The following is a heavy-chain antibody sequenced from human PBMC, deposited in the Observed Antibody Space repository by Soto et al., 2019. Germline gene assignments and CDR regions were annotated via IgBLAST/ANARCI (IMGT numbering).Heavy chain of an antibody. Sequence: TLSLTCTVSGGSMSSYYWTWIRQPAGKGLEWIGRVYSSGGTHYNPSLKGRVTISIDTSKNQFSLRLLSVTDADTAVYFCARGQRFSDWFDPWGQGTLVTVSS. CDR1: GGSMSSYY. J-gene: IGHJ5*02. V-gene: IGHV4-4*07. CDR2: VYSSGGT. CDR3: ARGQRFSDWFDP. D-gene: IGHD3-3*01.